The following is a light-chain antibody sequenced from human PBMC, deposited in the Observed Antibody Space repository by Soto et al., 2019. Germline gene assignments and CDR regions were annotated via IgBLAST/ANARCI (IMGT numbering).Light chain of an antibody. CDR2: EVS. Sequence: QSALTQPASVSGSPGQPITISCTGTSSDVGGYNSVSWYQQHPGKAPKLMIYEVSNRPSGVSNRFSGSKSGNTASLTISGLQAADEADYYCSSYRSSDTVVFGGGTQLTVL. CDR1: SSDVGGYNS. CDR3: SSYRSSDTVV. V-gene: IGLV2-14*01. J-gene: IGLJ2*01.